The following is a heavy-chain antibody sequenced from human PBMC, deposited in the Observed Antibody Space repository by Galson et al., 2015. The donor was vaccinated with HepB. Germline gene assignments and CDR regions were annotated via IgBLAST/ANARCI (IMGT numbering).Heavy chain of an antibody. Sequence: SLRLSCAASGFTFDDYGMSWVRQAPGKGLEWVSYISSSSNTIYYADSVKGRFSTSRDNAKNSLYLQMNSLRAEDTAVYYCARGCGGDCYSYLGVWGKGTTVTVSS. J-gene: IGHJ6*04. CDR1: GFTFDDYG. CDR2: ISSSSNTI. V-gene: IGHV3-48*01. D-gene: IGHD2-21*01. CDR3: ARGCGGDCYSYLGV.